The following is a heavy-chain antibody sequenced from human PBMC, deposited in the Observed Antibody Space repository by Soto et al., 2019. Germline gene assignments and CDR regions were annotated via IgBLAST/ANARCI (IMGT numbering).Heavy chain of an antibody. CDR1: GFTFDDYG. D-gene: IGHD3-22*01. J-gene: IGHJ3*02. CDR2: INWNGGST. CDR3: ARAAPNYYYDSSGDAFDI. V-gene: IGHV3-20*04. Sequence: PGGSLRLSCAASGFTFDDYGMSWVRQAPGKGLEWVSGINWNGGSTGYADSVKGRFTISRDNAKNSLYLQMNSLRAEDTALYYCARAAPNYYYDSSGDAFDIWGQGTMVTVSS.